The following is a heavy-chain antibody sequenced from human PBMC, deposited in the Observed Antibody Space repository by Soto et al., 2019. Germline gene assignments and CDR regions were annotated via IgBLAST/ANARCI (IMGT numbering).Heavy chain of an antibody. J-gene: IGHJ5*02. D-gene: IGHD4-4*01. CDR2: ISVDNGNT. V-gene: IGHV1-18*01. CDR1: GYTFTDYD. Sequence: QGQLVQSGAEVKKPGASVKVSCKASGYTFTDYDISWVRQAPGQGLEWMGWISVDNGNTKYVESLQGRVTMTTDTSTSTAYMEVRSLRSDDTAVYYCARTSVSNYNWFDPWGQGTLVADSS. CDR3: ARTSVSNYNWFDP.